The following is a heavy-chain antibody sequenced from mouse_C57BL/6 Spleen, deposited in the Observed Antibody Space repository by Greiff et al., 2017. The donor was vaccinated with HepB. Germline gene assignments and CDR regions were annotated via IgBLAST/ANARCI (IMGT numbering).Heavy chain of an antibody. D-gene: IGHD1-1*01. J-gene: IGHJ3*01. V-gene: IGHV1-7*01. CDR2: INPSSGYT. Sequence: VQLQQSGAELAKPGASVKLSCKASGYTFTSYWMHWVKQRPGQGLEWIGYINPSSGYTKYNQKFKDKATLTADKSSSPAYMQLSSLTYEDSAVYYCARGTTVVATGTRAWFAYWGQGTLVTVAA. CDR1: GYTFTSYW. CDR3: ARGTTVVATGTRAWFAY.